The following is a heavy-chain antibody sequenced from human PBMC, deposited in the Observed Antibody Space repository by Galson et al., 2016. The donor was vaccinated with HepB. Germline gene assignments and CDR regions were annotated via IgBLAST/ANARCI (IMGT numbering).Heavy chain of an antibody. CDR1: GFTFSTYS. V-gene: IGHV3-21*04. D-gene: IGHD1-1*01. J-gene: IGHJ6*02. CDR3: ARDGSGPRHYSGMDV. Sequence: SLRLSCAASGFTFSTYSMNWVRQAPGKGLEWVSSISSSSSYIYYADSLKGRFTISRDNPRNSLYLQMNSLTAADTAVYYCARDGSGPRHYSGMDVWGQGTTVTVSS. CDR2: ISSSSSYI.